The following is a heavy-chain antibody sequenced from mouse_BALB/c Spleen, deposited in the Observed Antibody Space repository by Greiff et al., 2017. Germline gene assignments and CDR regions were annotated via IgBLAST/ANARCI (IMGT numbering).Heavy chain of an antibody. V-gene: IGHV5-17*02. CDR2: ISSGSSTI. CDR3: ARSNYGYVLDY. CDR1: GFTFSSFG. Sequence: EVMLVESGGGLVQPGGSRKLSCAASGFTFSSFGMHWVRQAPEKGLEWVAYISSGSSTIYYADTVKGRFTISRDNPKNTLFLQMTSLRSEDTAMYYCARSNYGYVLDYWGQGTTLTVSS. J-gene: IGHJ2*01. D-gene: IGHD1-2*01.